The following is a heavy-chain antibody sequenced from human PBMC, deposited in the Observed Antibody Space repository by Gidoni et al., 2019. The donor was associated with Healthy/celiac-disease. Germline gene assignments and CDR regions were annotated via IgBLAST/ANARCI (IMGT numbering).Heavy chain of an antibody. CDR2: ISSSSSYI. CDR3: ARDTLPHKLELFYWFDP. J-gene: IGHJ5*02. Sequence: EVQLVESGGGLVKPGGSLRLPCAASGFTFSSYSMTWVRQAPGKGLGWVSSISSSSSYIYYADSVKGRFTISRDNAKNSLYLQMNSLRAEDTAVYYCARDTLPHKLELFYWFDPWGQGTLVTVSS. V-gene: IGHV3-21*01. D-gene: IGHD1-7*01. CDR1: GFTFSSYS.